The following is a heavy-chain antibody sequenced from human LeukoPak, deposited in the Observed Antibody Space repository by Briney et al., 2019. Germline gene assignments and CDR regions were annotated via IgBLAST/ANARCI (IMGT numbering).Heavy chain of an antibody. CDR2: IIPILGMT. J-gene: IGHJ3*02. Sequence: SVKVSCKASGGTFSSYAISWVRQAPGRGLEWMGRIIPILGMTHYTQKLQGRVTITADKSTGTAYMELTSLRSEDTAVYYCAREEAGAFDIWGQGTMVTVSS. CDR3: AREEAGAFDI. V-gene: IGHV1-69*04. CDR1: GGTFSSYA.